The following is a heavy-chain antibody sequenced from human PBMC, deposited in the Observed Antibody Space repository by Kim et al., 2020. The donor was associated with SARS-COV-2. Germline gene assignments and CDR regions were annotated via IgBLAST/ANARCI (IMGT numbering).Heavy chain of an antibody. V-gene: IGHV3-15*01. CDR3: TTDSQRFGMDV. D-gene: IGHD2-2*01. Sequence: GGSLRLSCAASGFSFDDAWMSWVRQGPGKGLEWVGRIKSKTNGGTTDYAAPVNARFTISRDDSQNTLYLQINSLKTEDTGVYYCTTDSQRFGMDVWGQGTTVFVSS. CDR1: GFSFDDAW. J-gene: IGHJ6*02. CDR2: IKSKTNGGTT.